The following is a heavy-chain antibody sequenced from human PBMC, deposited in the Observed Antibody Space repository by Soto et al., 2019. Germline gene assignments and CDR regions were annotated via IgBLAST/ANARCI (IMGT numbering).Heavy chain of an antibody. CDR1: GGSINDYY. Sequence: SETLSLTCTVSGGSINDYYWSWIRQPPGKGLEWIGFISYSGSTSYNPSLKSRVTMAVDTSKRQFSLKLTSVTIADTAVYYCARYGGTYYVYWGQGALVTVSS. CDR2: ISYSGST. D-gene: IGHD1-26*01. CDR3: ARYGGTYYVY. J-gene: IGHJ4*02. V-gene: IGHV4-59*01.